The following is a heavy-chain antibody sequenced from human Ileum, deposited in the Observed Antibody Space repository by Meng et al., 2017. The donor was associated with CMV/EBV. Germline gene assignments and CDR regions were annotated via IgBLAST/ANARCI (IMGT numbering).Heavy chain of an antibody. D-gene: IGHD6-19*01. CDR3: ANRRGSGWYETYFDS. CDR1: GFSLSTNGVG. CDR2: IYWDDTK. Sequence: IPLKKPGPPRLKPTQTLTLTCTFSGFSLSTNGVGVGWIRQPPGKALEWLALIYWDDTKRYSPSLKSRLTISKDTSKNQVVLTMTNTDTVDTATYYCANRRGSGWYETYFDSWGQGTLVTVSS. J-gene: IGHJ4*02. V-gene: IGHV2-5*02.